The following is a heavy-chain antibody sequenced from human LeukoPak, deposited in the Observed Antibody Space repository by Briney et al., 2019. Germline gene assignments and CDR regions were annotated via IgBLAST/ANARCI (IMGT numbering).Heavy chain of an antibody. CDR3: AREPVPRSSGLQY. V-gene: IGHV1-69*05. Sequence: SVKVSCKASGITFSYCTISWVRQAPGQGLEWMGRIIPIFGTAGYAQKFQGRVTMTTDESTNTAYMELSSLRSEDTAVYYCAREPVPRSSGLQYWGQGTLVTVSS. D-gene: IGHD3-22*01. J-gene: IGHJ4*02. CDR2: IIPIFGTA. CDR1: GITFSYCT.